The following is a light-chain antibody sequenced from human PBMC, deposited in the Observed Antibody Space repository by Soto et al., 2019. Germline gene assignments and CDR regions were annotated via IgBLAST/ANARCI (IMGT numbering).Light chain of an antibody. Sequence: DIVMTQSPDSLAVSLGERATINCKSSQTVLSTSHNRDYLGWYQQKPGQPPKLLINWASTRLSGVPDRFSGSGSGTDFTLTSSSLQAEDGAVYYCQHYYDIPLTCGGGTSVEIK. CDR2: WAS. CDR3: QHYYDIPLT. J-gene: IGKJ4*01. CDR1: QTVLSTSHNRDY. V-gene: IGKV4-1*01.